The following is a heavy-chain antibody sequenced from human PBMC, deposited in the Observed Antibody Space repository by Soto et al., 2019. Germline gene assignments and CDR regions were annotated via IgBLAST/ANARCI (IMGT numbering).Heavy chain of an antibody. CDR1: GYTFSSYA. Sequence: SVKVSCKASGYTFSSYAMHWLRQAPGQRLEWMGWINAGNGNTKYSQKFQGRVTITRDTSASTAYMELSSLRSEDTAVYYCARNPRGQGSSSYYYYYGMDVWGQGTTVTVSS. CDR3: ARNPRGQGSSSYYYYYGMDV. V-gene: IGHV1-3*01. CDR2: INAGNGNT. D-gene: IGHD6-6*01. J-gene: IGHJ6*02.